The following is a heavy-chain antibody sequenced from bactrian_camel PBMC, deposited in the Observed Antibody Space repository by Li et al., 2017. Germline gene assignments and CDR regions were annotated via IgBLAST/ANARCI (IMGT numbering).Heavy chain of an antibody. J-gene: IGHJ4*01. Sequence: HVQLVESGGGSVQAGGSLRLSCAVSVSSANDYCLGWFRQTPGKEREAVASISSDGSMKEFADSVKGRFTISRGAPGRTLYLQMDSLKPEDTAMYYCAAGPKRVNCYIQPADDWGQGTQVTVS. D-gene: IGHD2*01. CDR3: AAGPKRVNCYIQPADD. CDR2: ISSDGSMK. CDR1: VSSANDYC. V-gene: IGHV3-2*01.